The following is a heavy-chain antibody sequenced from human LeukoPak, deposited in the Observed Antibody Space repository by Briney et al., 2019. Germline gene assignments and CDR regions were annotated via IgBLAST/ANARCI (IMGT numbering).Heavy chain of an antibody. Sequence: SETLSLTCSVSGGSISSYYRSWIRQPAGKGLEWIGRIYTSGSTNYNPSLKSRVIMSVDTSKNQLSLNLSSVTAADTAVYYCARDSGWYGGHHFDYWGQGTLVSVSS. D-gene: IGHD6-19*01. CDR2: IYTSGST. V-gene: IGHV4-4*07. CDR1: GGSISSYY. J-gene: IGHJ4*02. CDR3: ARDSGWYGGHHFDY.